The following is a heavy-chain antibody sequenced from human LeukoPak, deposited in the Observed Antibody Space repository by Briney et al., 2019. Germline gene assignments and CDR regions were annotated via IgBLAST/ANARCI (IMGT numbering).Heavy chain of an antibody. Sequence: GGSLRLSCAASGFTFSSYSMNWIRQAPGKGLEWVSSISSSSSYIYYADSVKGRFTISRDNAKNSLYLQMNSLRAEDTAVYYCAKDRRDIVVVVASDYGDYHYFDYWGQGTLVTVSS. CDR2: ISSSSSYI. J-gene: IGHJ4*02. D-gene: IGHD2-15*01. CDR1: GFTFSSYS. V-gene: IGHV3-21*01. CDR3: AKDRRDIVVVVASDYGDYHYFDY.